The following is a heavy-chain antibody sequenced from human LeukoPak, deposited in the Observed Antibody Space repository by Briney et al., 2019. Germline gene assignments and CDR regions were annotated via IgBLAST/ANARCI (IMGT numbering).Heavy chain of an antibody. Sequence: SVKVSCKASGGAFSSYGISWVRQAPGQGLEWMGRIIPILGITNYAQKFQGRVTITADKSTTTAYMELSSLRSEDTAVYFCARGFESSTSYVSDFDFWGQGTLVTVSS. CDR1: GGAFSSYG. V-gene: IGHV1-69*04. D-gene: IGHD3-16*01. CDR2: IIPILGIT. J-gene: IGHJ4*02. CDR3: ARGFESSTSYVSDFDF.